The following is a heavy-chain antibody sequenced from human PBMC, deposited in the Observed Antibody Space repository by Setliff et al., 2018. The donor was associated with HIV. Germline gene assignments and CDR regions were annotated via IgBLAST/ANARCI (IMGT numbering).Heavy chain of an antibody. CDR1: GGSMNIHY. V-gene: IGHV4-59*11. J-gene: IGHJ5*02. CDR2: SYYSGSI. Sequence: SETLSLTCTVSGGSMNIHYWSWSRQPPGKGLEWIGRSYYSGSINYNPSLKSRVTISVDTSKNQFSLKLSSVTAADTAVYYCAREEDYNFWSGYDWFDPWGQGTLVTVSS. D-gene: IGHD3-3*01. CDR3: AREEDYNFWSGYDWFDP.